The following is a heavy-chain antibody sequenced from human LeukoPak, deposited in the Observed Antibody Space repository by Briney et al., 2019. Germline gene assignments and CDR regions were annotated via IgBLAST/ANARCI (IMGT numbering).Heavy chain of an antibody. Sequence: GGSLRLSCAASGFILRDYAMTWVRQAPGKELEWVSARRGNGENTYYADSVKGRSSISGDNSRNTLYLQMNALRAEDTAVYYCARRLGENSGHFDHWGQGALVTVSS. J-gene: IGHJ4*02. V-gene: IGHV3-23*01. CDR3: ARRLGENSGHFDH. CDR2: RRGNGENT. D-gene: IGHD4-23*01. CDR1: GFILRDYA.